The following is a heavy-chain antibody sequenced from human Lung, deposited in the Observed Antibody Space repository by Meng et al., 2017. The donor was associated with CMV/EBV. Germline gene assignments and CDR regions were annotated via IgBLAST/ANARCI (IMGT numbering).Heavy chain of an antibody. J-gene: IGHJ4*02. CDR2: ISTSSSYI. D-gene: IGHD4-11*01. CDR1: GFTFSSHS. V-gene: IGHV3-21*01. Sequence: GEXXKISCAGSGFTFSSHSMNWVRQAPGKGLEWVSSISTSSSYIYYADSVKGRFTVSRDNARKSLYLEMNSLRAEDTAVYYCAREKSNYGDHYFDFWGQGALVTVSS. CDR3: AREKSNYGDHYFDF.